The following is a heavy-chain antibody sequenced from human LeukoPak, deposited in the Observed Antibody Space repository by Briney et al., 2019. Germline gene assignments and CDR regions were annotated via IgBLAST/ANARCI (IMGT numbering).Heavy chain of an antibody. Sequence: SETLSLTCTVSGGSISSYYWSWIRQPPGKGLEWIGFIDYSGSTNYNPSLKSRVTISVDTSKNHFSLRLSSVTAADTAAYYCARGGYYDSSGSPFDYWGQGTLVTVSS. J-gene: IGHJ4*02. CDR1: GGSISSYY. CDR2: IDYSGST. D-gene: IGHD3-22*01. V-gene: IGHV4-59*01. CDR3: ARGGYYDSSGSPFDY.